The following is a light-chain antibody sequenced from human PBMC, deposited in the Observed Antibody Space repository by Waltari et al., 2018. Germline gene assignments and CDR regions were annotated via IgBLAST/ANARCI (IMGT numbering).Light chain of an antibody. CDR3: SSYTSSSTYV. CDR2: DVS. Sequence: QSALTQPASVSGSPGQSLTIPCTRTSSDVGGYNYVSWYQQHPGKAPKLRIYDVSKRPSGVSNRFSGSKSGNTASLTISGLQAEDEADYYCSSYTSSSTYVFGTGTKVTVL. V-gene: IGLV2-14*01. J-gene: IGLJ1*01. CDR1: SSDVGGYNY.